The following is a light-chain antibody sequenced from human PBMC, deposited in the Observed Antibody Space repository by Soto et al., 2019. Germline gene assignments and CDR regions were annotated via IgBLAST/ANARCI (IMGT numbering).Light chain of an antibody. Sequence: QAVVTQEPSLSVSPGGTATLTCGLSSGSVSTTNYPSWYQQTPGQAPRTLIYNTYSRSYGVPDRFSGSILGNKAALTISGAQADDESDYYCLLFMSSGVSVFGGGTKRTVL. CDR3: LLFMSSGVSV. CDR2: NTY. J-gene: IGLJ3*02. CDR1: SGSVSTTNY. V-gene: IGLV8-61*01.